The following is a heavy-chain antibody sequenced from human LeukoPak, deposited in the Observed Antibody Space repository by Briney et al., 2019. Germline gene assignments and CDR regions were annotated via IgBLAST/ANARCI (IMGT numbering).Heavy chain of an antibody. V-gene: IGHV3-30*04. Sequence: GGSLSLSCAASGFTFSSYAMHWVRQAPGKGLEWVAVISYDGSNKYYADSVKGRFTISRDNSKNTLYLQMNSLRAEDTAVYYCAREDSGSYYVGIDYWGQGTLVTVSS. CDR2: ISYDGSNK. CDR1: GFTFSSYA. CDR3: AREDSGSYYVGIDY. D-gene: IGHD3-10*01. J-gene: IGHJ4*02.